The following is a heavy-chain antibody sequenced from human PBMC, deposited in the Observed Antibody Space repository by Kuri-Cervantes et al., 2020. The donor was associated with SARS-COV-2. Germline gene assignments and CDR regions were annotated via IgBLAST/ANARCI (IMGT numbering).Heavy chain of an antibody. D-gene: IGHD2-15*01. Sequence: GSLRLSCAVYGGSFSGYYWSWIRQPPGKGLEWIGEINHSGSTNYSPSLKSRVTISVDTSKNQFSLKLSSVTAADTAVYYCARGGLGYCSGGSCYAYYYYGMDVWGQGTTVTVSS. CDR1: GGSFSGYY. J-gene: IGHJ6*02. CDR3: ARGGLGYCSGGSCYAYYYYGMDV. CDR2: INHSGST. V-gene: IGHV4-34*01.